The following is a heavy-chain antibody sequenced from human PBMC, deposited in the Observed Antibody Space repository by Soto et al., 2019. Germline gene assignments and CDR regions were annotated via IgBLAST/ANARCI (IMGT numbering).Heavy chain of an antibody. Sequence: ASVKVSCKASGGTFSSYAISWVRQAPGQGLEWMGGIIPIFGTANYAQKFQGRVTITADESTSTAYMELSSLRSEDTAVYYCARAGPHYDYVWGSYRYFWFDPWGQGTLVTVSS. D-gene: IGHD3-16*02. CDR2: IIPIFGTA. J-gene: IGHJ5*02. CDR3: ARAGPHYDYVWGSYRYFWFDP. V-gene: IGHV1-69*13. CDR1: GGTFSSYA.